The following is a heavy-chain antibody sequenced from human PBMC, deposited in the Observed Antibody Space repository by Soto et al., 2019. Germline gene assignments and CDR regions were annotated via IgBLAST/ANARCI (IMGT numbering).Heavy chain of an antibody. Sequence: QLQLVQSGAEVKKPGSSVKVSCKASGGTFSSYAISWVRQAPGQGLEWMGGIIPLFGTANYAQKFQGRVTITADKSPSTGYMELSSRRYEDTAVYYCARDHPPRDIAADGPFDYWGQVNLVTFSS. CDR1: GGTFSSYA. D-gene: IGHD6-13*01. CDR3: ARDHPPRDIAADGPFDY. CDR2: IIPLFGTA. V-gene: IGHV1-69*06. J-gene: IGHJ4*02.